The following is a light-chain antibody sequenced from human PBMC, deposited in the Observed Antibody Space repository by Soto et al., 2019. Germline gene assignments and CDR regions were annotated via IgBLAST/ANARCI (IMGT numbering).Light chain of an antibody. J-gene: IGKJ2*01. V-gene: IGKV3-20*01. Sequence: EIVLTQSPGTLSLSPGERGTLSCRASQSVSSSYLAWYQHKPGQAPRLLIYGASSRATGIPDRFSGSGSGTAFTLTINRLEPEDFAVYYCQQYDSSPFTFGQGTKLEIK. CDR1: QSVSSSY. CDR3: QQYDSSPFT. CDR2: GAS.